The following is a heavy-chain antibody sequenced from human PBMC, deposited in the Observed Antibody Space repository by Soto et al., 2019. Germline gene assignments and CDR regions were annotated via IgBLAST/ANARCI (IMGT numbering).Heavy chain of an antibody. CDR3: ARDNNWSYDS. J-gene: IGHJ4*02. V-gene: IGHV3-74*01. D-gene: IGHD1-1*01. CDR1: GFTFSSYW. CDR2: IKPDGSRT. Sequence: GGSLRLSCAASGFTFSSYWMHWVRQAPGEGLVWVSYIKPDGSRTRDADSVKGRFTISRDNARNTLYLRMNSLRAEDTAVYYCARDNNWSYDSWGRGTLVTVSS.